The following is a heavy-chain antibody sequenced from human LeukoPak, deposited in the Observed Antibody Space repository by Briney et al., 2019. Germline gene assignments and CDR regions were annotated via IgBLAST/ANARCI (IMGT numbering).Heavy chain of an antibody. CDR3: ARVYGVGFDY. Sequence: GGSLRLSCAASGFTFSSYSMNWVRQAPGKGLEWVANIKQDGSEKYYVDSVKGRFTISRDNAKNSLYLQMNSLRAEDTAVYYCARVYGVGFDYWGQGTLVTVSS. CDR1: GFTFSSYS. CDR2: IKQDGSEK. D-gene: IGHD2-2*02. J-gene: IGHJ4*02. V-gene: IGHV3-7*01.